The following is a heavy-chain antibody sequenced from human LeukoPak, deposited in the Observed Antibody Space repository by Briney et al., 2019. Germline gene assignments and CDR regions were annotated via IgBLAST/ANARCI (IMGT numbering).Heavy chain of an antibody. V-gene: IGHV3-7*01. D-gene: IGHD4-11*01. Sequence: QSGGSLRLSCAASGFSFGTYWMTWVRQAPGKGLEWVANIKEGGSAKYYVDSVRGRFTISRGNAKNSLYLQMNSLRAEDTAVYYCAREPTTVSPPGWGQGTLVTVSS. CDR3: AREPTTVSPPG. CDR2: IKEGGSAK. J-gene: IGHJ4*02. CDR1: GFSFGTYW.